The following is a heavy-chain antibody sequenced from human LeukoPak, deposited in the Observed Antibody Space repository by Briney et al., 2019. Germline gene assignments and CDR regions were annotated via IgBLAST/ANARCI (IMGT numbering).Heavy chain of an antibody. CDR3: ARDHDGGNSFDY. V-gene: IGHV4-34*01. D-gene: IGHD4-23*01. CDR1: GGSFSGYY. Sequence: SETLSLTCAVYGGSFSGYYWSWIRQPPGKGLEWIGEINHSGSTNYNPSLKSRVTISVDTSKNQFSLKLSSVTAADTAVYYCARDHDGGNSFDYWGQGTLVTVSS. CDR2: INHSGST. J-gene: IGHJ4*02.